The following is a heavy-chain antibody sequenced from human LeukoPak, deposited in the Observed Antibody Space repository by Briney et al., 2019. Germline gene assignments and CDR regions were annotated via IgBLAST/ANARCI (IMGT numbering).Heavy chain of an antibody. D-gene: IGHD2-15*01. J-gene: IGHJ5*02. Sequence: SQTLSLTCTVSGGSISSGGYYWSWIRQHPGKGLEWIGYIYYSGSTYYNPSLKSRVTISVDTSKNQFSLKLSSVTAADTAVYYCARGNPHKLLLRPQSNWFDPWGQGTLVTVSS. CDR1: GGSISSGGYY. CDR3: ARGNPHKLLLRPQSNWFDP. V-gene: IGHV4-31*03. CDR2: IYYSGST.